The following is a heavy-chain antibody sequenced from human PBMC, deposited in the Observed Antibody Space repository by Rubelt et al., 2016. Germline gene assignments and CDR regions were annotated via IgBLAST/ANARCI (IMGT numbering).Heavy chain of an antibody. CDR3: ARFRFCSGGSCETDN. CDR2: IYHTGTT. J-gene: IGHJ4*02. CDR1: GYSISSGYY. V-gene: IGHV4-38-2*02. Sequence: QVQLQESGPRLVQPSETLSLTCTVSGYSISSGYYWGWIRQPPGKGLEWIGSIYHTGTTYYNPSLKSRITISVDTSKNQFSLKLNSVTAADTAVYYCARFRFCSGGSCETDNWGQGTLVTVSS. D-gene: IGHD2-15*01.